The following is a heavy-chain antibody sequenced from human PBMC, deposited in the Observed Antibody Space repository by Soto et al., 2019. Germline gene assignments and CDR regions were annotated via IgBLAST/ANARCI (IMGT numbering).Heavy chain of an antibody. D-gene: IGHD6-19*01. CDR1: GYTLTELS. J-gene: IGHJ6*02. Sequence: ASVKVSCKVSGYTLTELSMHWVRQAPGKGLEWMGGFDPEDGETIYAQKFQGRVTMTEDTSTDTAYMELSSLRSEDTAVYYCATLRIAVAGNYYYSGMDVRGQGTTVTVSS. CDR2: FDPEDGET. CDR3: ATLRIAVAGNYYYSGMDV. V-gene: IGHV1-24*01.